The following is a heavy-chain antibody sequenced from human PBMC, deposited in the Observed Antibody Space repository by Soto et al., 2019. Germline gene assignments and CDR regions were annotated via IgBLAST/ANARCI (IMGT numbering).Heavy chain of an antibody. CDR3: ARDTRAYCISTSCYRDFDY. D-gene: IGHD2-2*01. CDR2: ISAYNGNT. J-gene: IGHJ4*02. Sequence: ASVKVSCKASGDTFTFYSISWVRQAPGQGLEWMGWISAYNGNTNYAQKLQGRVTMTTDTSTSTAYMELRSLRSDDTAVYYCARDTRAYCISTSCYRDFDYWGQGTLVTVSS. CDR1: GDTFTFYS. V-gene: IGHV1-18*01.